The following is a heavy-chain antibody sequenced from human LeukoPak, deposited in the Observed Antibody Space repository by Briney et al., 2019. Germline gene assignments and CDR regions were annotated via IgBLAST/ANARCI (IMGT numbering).Heavy chain of an antibody. CDR1: GFIFSDYG. J-gene: IGHJ4*02. CDR2: ISSTGGNT. D-gene: IGHD2-21*02. Sequence: GGSLRLSCAASGFIFSDYGMCRPGQAPGKGLAWVSVISSTGGNTYYADSVKGRFTISRDNSKNTVYLQMNSLRAEDTALYYCSKEGSDDYYFDYWGQGTLLTVSS. V-gene: IGHV3-23*01. CDR3: SKEGSDDYYFDY.